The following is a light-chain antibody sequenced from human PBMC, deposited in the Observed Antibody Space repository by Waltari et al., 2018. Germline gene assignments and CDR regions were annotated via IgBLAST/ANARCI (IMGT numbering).Light chain of an antibody. CDR2: GAS. V-gene: IGKV3-15*01. J-gene: IGKJ2*01. Sequence: EILMTQSPATMSVSLGERATLSCRANQSISRNLAWYLQKPGQAPRLLIYGASTRAIGIPARFSGSESGTELTLTSSSLQSEDFAVYYCQQYNNWRTFGQGTELEIK. CDR3: QQYNNWRT. CDR1: QSISRN.